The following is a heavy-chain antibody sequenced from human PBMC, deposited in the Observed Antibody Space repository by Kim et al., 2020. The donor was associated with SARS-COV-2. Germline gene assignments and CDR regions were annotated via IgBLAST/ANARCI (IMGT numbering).Heavy chain of an antibody. CDR2: IYQSGRT. D-gene: IGHD6-25*01. J-gene: IGHJ5*02. CDR3: ARAAIDGYNA. V-gene: IGHV4-59*02. Sequence: SETLSLTCTASGVSVNNYDWSWIRQPPGEGLEWIGYIYQSGRTNYNPSLKSRVTISVDTSKNQFSLKLNSVTTADTAVYYCARAAIDGYNAWGQGTLVTVSS. CDR1: GVSVNNYD.